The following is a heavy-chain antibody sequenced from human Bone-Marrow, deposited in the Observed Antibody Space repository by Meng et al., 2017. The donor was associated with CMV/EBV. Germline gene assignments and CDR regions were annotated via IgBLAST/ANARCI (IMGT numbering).Heavy chain of an antibody. CDR1: GFTFSSYE. CDR3: ARRREAVWGNYYYYYGMDV. CDR2: ISSSGSTI. D-gene: IGHD3-16*01. V-gene: IGHV3-48*03. Sequence: GESLKISCAASGFTFSSYEMNWVRQAPGKGLEWVSYISSSGSTIYYADSVKGRFTISRDNAKNSLYLQMNSLRAEDTAGYYCARRREAVWGNYYYYYGMDVWGQGTTVTVSS. J-gene: IGHJ6*02.